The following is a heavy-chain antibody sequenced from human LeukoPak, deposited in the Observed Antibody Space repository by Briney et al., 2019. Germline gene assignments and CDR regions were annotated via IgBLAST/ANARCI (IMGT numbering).Heavy chain of an antibody. CDR3: ATYSSSNGREFQY. J-gene: IGHJ1*01. CDR1: GFTFSSYW. D-gene: IGHD2-2*01. V-gene: IGHV3-7*01. Sequence: GGSLRLSCAVSGFTFSSYWMSWVRQAPGKGLEWVANIQQHGSETYYVDSVKGRFTISRDNAKNSLYLQMNSLRAEDTAVYYCATYSSSNGREFQYWGQGTLVTVSS. CDR2: IQQHGSET.